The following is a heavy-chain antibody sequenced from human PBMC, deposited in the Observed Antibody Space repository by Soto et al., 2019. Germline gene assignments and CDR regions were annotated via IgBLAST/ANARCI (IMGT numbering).Heavy chain of an antibody. Sequence: EVQLVETGGGLIQPGGSLRLSCAASGFTVSSNYMSWVRQAPGKGLEWVSVIYSGGSTYYADSVKGRFTISRDNSKNTLYLQMNSLRAEDTAVYYCAREGFWGYDGAFDIWGQGTMVTVSS. D-gene: IGHD3-16*01. CDR1: GFTVSSNY. V-gene: IGHV3-53*02. J-gene: IGHJ3*02. CDR2: IYSGGST. CDR3: AREGFWGYDGAFDI.